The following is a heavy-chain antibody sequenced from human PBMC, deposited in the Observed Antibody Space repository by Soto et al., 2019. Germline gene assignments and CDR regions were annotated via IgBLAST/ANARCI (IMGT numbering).Heavy chain of an antibody. CDR1: GGSVSSGDYY. Sequence: SETLSLTCAVSGGSVSSGDYYWTWIRQPPGKGLEWIGYIYHSGNTYYNPSLKSRLTISLDTSKNQFSLELSSVNAADTAVYYCSRKSGSAYYFDYWGQGTLVTVSS. CDR2: IYHSGNT. D-gene: IGHD3-16*01. J-gene: IGHJ4*02. V-gene: IGHV4-30-4*01. CDR3: SRKSGSAYYFDY.